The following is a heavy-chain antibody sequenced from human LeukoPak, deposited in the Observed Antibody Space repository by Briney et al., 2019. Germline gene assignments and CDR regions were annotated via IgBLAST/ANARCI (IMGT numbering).Heavy chain of an antibody. CDR1: GGTFSSYA. J-gene: IGHJ4*02. CDR2: IIPIFGTA. CDR3: ARGRQWLVRSSFDY. D-gene: IGHD6-19*01. V-gene: IGHV1-69*13. Sequence: SVKVFCKASGGTFSSYAISWVRQAPGQGLEWMGGIIPIFGTAIYAQKFQGRVTNTADESTSTAYMELSSLRSEDTAVYYCARGRQWLVRSSFDYWGQGTLVTVSS.